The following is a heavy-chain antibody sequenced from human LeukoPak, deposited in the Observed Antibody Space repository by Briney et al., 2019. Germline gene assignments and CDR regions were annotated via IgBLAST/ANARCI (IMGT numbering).Heavy chain of an antibody. CDR3: ATPGPSRVLGYCSRTSCYNV. CDR2: VDPEDGET. D-gene: IGHD2-2*02. CDR1: GYTFTDYY. J-gene: IGHJ6*04. Sequence: ASVKVSCEVSGYTFTDYYMHWVQQAPGKGLEWMGLVDPEDGETIYAEKFQGRVTITADTSTDTAYMELSSLRSEDTAVYYCATPGPSRVLGYCSRTSCYNVWGKGTTVTVSS. V-gene: IGHV1-69-2*01.